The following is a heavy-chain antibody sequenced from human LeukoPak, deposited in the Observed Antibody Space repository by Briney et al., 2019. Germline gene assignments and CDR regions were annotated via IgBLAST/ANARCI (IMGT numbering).Heavy chain of an antibody. CDR3: AKDKGYQLPAFNWFDP. V-gene: IGHV3-9*01. J-gene: IGHJ5*02. Sequence: GGSLRLSCAASGFTFSSYWMSWVRHAPGKGLEWVSGISWNSGSIGYADSVKGRFTISRDNAKNSLYLQMNSLRAEDTALYYCAKDKGYQLPAFNWFDPWGQGTLVTVSS. CDR1: GFTFSSYW. CDR2: ISWNSGSI. D-gene: IGHD2-2*01.